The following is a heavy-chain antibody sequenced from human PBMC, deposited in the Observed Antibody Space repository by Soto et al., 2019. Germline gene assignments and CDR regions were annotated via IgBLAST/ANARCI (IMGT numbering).Heavy chain of an antibody. V-gene: IGHV1-69*05. CDR3: ARHNYGSGSTYFDY. Sequence: GASVKVSCKASGGTFSSYAISWVRQAPGQRLEWMGGIIAGFGKTNYSQKFQGRVTITRDTSASTAYMELSSLRSEDTAVYYCARHNYGSGSTYFDYWGQGTLVTVSS. J-gene: IGHJ4*02. CDR1: GGTFSSYA. CDR2: IIAGFGKT. D-gene: IGHD3-10*01.